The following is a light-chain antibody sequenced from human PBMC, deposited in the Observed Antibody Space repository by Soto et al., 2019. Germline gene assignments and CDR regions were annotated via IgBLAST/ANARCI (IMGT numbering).Light chain of an antibody. CDR2: AAS. V-gene: IGKV1D-12*01. CDR1: QGISSW. Sequence: DIQMTQSPSSVSASVGDRVTITCRASQGISSWLAWYQQKPGKAPKLLIYAASILNRGGTSRFSRNGSGTDFTLTISSLQPEDFATYYCQQDNSFPLSFGGGTKVEIK. CDR3: QQDNSFPLS. J-gene: IGKJ4*01.